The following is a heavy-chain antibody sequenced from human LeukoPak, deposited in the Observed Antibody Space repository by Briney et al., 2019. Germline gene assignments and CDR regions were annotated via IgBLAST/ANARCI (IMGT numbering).Heavy chain of an antibody. Sequence: PSETLSLTCAVYGGSFSGYYWSWIRQPPGKGLEWIGGINHSGSTNYNPSLKSRVTISVDTSKNQFSLKLSSVTAADTAVYYCARAPGWIDDYWGQGTLVTVSS. CDR1: GGSFSGYY. CDR2: INHSGST. CDR3: ARAPGWIDDY. V-gene: IGHV4-34*01. J-gene: IGHJ4*02. D-gene: IGHD1-1*01.